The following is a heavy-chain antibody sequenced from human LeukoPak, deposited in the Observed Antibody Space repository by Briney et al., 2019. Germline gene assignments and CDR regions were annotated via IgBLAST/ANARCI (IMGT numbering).Heavy chain of an antibody. CDR3: ATVLTGYLRSFDY. J-gene: IGHJ4*02. Sequence: ASVKVSCKASGYTFTSYDMSWVRQAPGQGLEWMGWISAYNGNTNYAQKLQGRVTMTTDTSTSTAYMELRSLRSDDTAVYYCATVLTGYLRSFDYWGQGTLVTVSS. CDR2: ISAYNGNT. V-gene: IGHV1-18*01. D-gene: IGHD3-9*01. CDR1: GYTFTSYD.